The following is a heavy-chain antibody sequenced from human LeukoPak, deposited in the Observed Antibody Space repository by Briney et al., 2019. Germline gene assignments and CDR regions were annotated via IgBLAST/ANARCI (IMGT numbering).Heavy chain of an antibody. J-gene: IGHJ6*03. CDR3: ARGRVSSSTWYSTYYYYFYMDV. Sequence: SETLSLTCTVSGGSISSYYWSWIRQPAGKGLEWIGRIYTSGSTNYNPSLKSRVTMSVDTSKNQFTLKLSSVTAADTAVYFCARGRVSSSTWYSTYYYYFYMDVWGKGTTVTVSS. D-gene: IGHD6-13*01. CDR2: IYTSGST. CDR1: GGSISSYY. V-gene: IGHV4-4*07.